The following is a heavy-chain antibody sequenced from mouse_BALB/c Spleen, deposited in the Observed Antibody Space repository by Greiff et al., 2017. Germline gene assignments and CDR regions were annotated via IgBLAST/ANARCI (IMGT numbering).Heavy chain of an antibody. Sequence: QVQLQQSGAELVRPGASVTLSCKASGYTFTDYEMHWVKQTPVHGLEWIGAIDPETGGTAYNQKFKGKATLTADKSSSTAYMELRSLTSEDSAVYYCTRGLRPFAYWGQGTLVTVSA. D-gene: IGHD1-2*01. CDR2: IDPETGGT. J-gene: IGHJ3*01. CDR3: TRGLRPFAY. V-gene: IGHV1-15*01. CDR1: GYTFTDYE.